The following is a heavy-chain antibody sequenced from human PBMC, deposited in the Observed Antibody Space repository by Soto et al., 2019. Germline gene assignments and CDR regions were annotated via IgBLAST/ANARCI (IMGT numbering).Heavy chain of an antibody. Sequence: GGSLRLSCAASGFTFSSYWMHWVRQAPGKGLVWVSRINSDGSSTSYADSVKGRFTISRDNAKNTLYLQMNSLRAEDTAVYYCARVYDGRFWSGYYTGYFDYWGQGTLVTVSS. D-gene: IGHD3-3*01. CDR3: ARVYDGRFWSGYYTGYFDY. J-gene: IGHJ4*02. CDR1: GFTFSSYW. CDR2: INSDGSST. V-gene: IGHV3-74*01.